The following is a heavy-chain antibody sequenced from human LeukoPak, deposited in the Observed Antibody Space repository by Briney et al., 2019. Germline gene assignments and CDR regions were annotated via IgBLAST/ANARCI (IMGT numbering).Heavy chain of an antibody. Sequence: SVKVSCKASRGTFSSYATSWVRQAPGQGLEWMGRIIPILGIANYAQKFQGRVTITADKSTSTAYMELSSLRSEDTAVYYCARDRGDCSGGSCYSYYYGMDVWGQGTTVTVSS. CDR3: ARDRGDCSGGSCYSYYYGMDV. CDR1: RGTFSSYA. V-gene: IGHV1-69*04. D-gene: IGHD2-15*01. J-gene: IGHJ6*02. CDR2: IIPILGIA.